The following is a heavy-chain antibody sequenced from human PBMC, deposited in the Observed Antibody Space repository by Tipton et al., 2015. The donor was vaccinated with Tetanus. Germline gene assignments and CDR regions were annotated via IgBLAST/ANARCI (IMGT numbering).Heavy chain of an antibody. V-gene: IGHV3-73*01. CDR3: TTGYDFWSGIPPY. CDR1: GFTFSGSA. J-gene: IGHJ4*02. D-gene: IGHD3-3*01. Sequence: QLVQSGGGLVKPGGSLRLSCAASGFTFSGSAMHWVRQASGKGLEWVGRVRTTTNSYATESGASVKGRFTISRDDSKNTAYLQMNSLKIEDTAVYYCTTGYDFWSGIPPYWGQGTLVTVSS. CDR2: VRTTTNSYAT.